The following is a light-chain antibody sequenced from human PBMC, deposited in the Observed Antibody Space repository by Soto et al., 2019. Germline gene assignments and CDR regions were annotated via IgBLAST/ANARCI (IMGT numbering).Light chain of an antibody. CDR1: SSDVGGYDY. J-gene: IGLJ1*01. V-gene: IGLV2-14*01. Sequence: QSALTQPASVSGSPGQSITISCTGTSSDVGGYDYVSWYQQHPGTAPRLIIFEVTNRPSGVSNRFSGSKSGNTASLTISGLQAEDEADYYCTSYTSSSTQVSGNGTKVTVL. CDR3: TSYTSSSTQV. CDR2: EVT.